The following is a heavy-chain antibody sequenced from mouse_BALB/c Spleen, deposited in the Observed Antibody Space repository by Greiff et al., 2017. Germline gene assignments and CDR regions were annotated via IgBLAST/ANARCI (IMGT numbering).Heavy chain of an antibody. D-gene: IGHD2-1*01. CDR2: ISSGGST. V-gene: IGHV5-6-5*01. J-gene: IGHJ4*01. Sequence: EVQRVESGGGLVKPGGSLKLSCAASGFTFSSYAMSWVRQTPEKRLEWVASISSGGSTYYPDSVKGRVTISRDNARNILYLQMSSLRSEDTAMYYCARENYGNYDAMDYWGQGTSVTVSS. CDR1: GFTFSSYA. CDR3: ARENYGNYDAMDY.